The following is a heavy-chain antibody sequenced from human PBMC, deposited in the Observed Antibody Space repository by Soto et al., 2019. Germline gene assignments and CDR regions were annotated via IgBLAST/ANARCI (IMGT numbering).Heavy chain of an antibody. CDR1: GFTFSDHY. CDR2: TRNKANSYTT. Sequence: EVQLVESGGGLVQPGGSLRLSCAASGFTFSDHYMDWVRQAPGKGLEWVGRTRNKANSYTTEYAASVKGRFTISRDDSKNSLYLQMNSLNTEDTAVYYCAREGYSSGWYHYWGQGTLVTVSS. CDR3: AREGYSSGWYHY. V-gene: IGHV3-72*01. J-gene: IGHJ4*02. D-gene: IGHD6-19*01.